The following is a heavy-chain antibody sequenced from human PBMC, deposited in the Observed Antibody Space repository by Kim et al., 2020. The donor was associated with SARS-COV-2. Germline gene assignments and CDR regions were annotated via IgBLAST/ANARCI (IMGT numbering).Heavy chain of an antibody. D-gene: IGHD2-15*01. CDR3: ARVAFCSGGSCYSNWFDP. Sequence: SETLSLTCTFSGGSISSSRYYWGWIRQPPGKGLEWIGMYTTGSTSYNPSLRSRVTISADTSKNQFSLNLTSVTAADTAVYYCARVAFCSGGSCYSNWFDPWGQGTLVTVSS. CDR2: MYTTGST. J-gene: IGHJ5*02. CDR1: GGSISSSRYY. V-gene: IGHV4-39*07.